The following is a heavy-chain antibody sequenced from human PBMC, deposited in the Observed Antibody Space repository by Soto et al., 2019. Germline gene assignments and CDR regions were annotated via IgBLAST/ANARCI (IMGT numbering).Heavy chain of an antibody. Sequence: PGGSLRLSCEGSGFNFRNFNMIWVRQAPGKGLEWVSSVSGSSSYIYYADSVKDRFTVSRDNANNLVFLQMNGLRPEDTAMYYCARELRDHYGPWGQGTMVTVSS. V-gene: IGHV3-21*06. CDR1: GFNFRNFN. CDR3: ARELRDHYGP. CDR2: VSGSSSYI. J-gene: IGHJ3*01. D-gene: IGHD4-17*01.